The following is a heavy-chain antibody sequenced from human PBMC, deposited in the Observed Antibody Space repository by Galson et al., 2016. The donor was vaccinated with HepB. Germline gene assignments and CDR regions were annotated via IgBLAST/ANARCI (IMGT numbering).Heavy chain of an antibody. CDR1: GGSFSSDG. CDR2: IIPIYGTP. CDR3: AREWELLRGPFDY. D-gene: IGHD1-26*01. V-gene: IGHV1-69*06. Sequence: GGSFSSDGITWVRQAPGQGLEWMGGIIPIYGTPKYAQKFQGRVTITADKSTSTAYMELSSLRSEDTAVYYCAREWELLRGPFDYWGQGTLVTVSS. J-gene: IGHJ4*02.